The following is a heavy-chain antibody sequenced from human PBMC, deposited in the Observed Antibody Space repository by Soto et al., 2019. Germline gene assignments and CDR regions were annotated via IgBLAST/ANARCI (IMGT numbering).Heavy chain of an antibody. V-gene: IGHV3-9*01. Sequence: EVQLVESGGGLVQPGRSLRLSCAASGFTFDDYAMHWVRQAPGKGLEWVSGISWNSGSIGYADSVKGRFTISRDNAKNSLYLQMNRLRAEDTALYYCAKDIWVYAAAVPSGTPFDYWGQGTLVTVSS. J-gene: IGHJ4*02. CDR3: AKDIWVYAAAVPSGTPFDY. CDR2: ISWNSGSI. D-gene: IGHD6-13*01. CDR1: GFTFDDYA.